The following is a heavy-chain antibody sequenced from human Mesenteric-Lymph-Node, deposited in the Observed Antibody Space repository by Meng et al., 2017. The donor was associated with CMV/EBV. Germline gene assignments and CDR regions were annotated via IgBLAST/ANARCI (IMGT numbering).Heavy chain of an antibody. CDR2: ISSSSSYI. CDR3: ATPSSWYSRGFDP. V-gene: IGHV3-21*01. J-gene: IGHJ5*02. Sequence: GESLKISCAASGFTFSSYSMNWVRQAPGKGLEWVSSISSSSSYIYSADSVKGRFTISRDNTKNPLYLQMNSLSADDTAVYYGATPSSWYSRGFDPWGQGTLVTVSS. D-gene: IGHD6-13*01. CDR1: GFTFSSYS.